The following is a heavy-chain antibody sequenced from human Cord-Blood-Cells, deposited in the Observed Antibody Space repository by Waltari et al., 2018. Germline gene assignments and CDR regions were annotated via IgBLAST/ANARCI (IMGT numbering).Heavy chain of an antibody. V-gene: IGHV3-13*01. CDR1: GFTFSSYD. D-gene: IGHD4-17*01. CDR3: ARGLYGGNYYFDY. J-gene: IGHJ4*02. CDR2: IGTAGDT. Sequence: EVQLVESGGGLVQPGGSLRLSCAASGFTFSSYDMHWVRQATGKGLEWVSAIGTAGDTYYPGSVKGRFTISRENAKNSLYLQMNSLRAGDTAVYYCARGLYGGNYYFDYWGQGTLVTVSS.